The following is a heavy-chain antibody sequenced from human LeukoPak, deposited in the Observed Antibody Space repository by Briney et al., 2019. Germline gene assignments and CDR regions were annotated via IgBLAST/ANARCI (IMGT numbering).Heavy chain of an antibody. CDR3: ARYYYDSSGYYPYYYFDY. D-gene: IGHD3-22*01. Sequence: NPSETLSLTCAVYGGSFSGYYWSWIRQPPGKGLEWIGEINHSGSTNYNPSLKSRVTISVDTSKNQFSLKLSSVTAADTAVYYCARYYYDSSGYYPYYYFDYWGQGTLVTVSS. CDR2: INHSGST. J-gene: IGHJ4*02. V-gene: IGHV4-34*01. CDR1: GGSFSGYY.